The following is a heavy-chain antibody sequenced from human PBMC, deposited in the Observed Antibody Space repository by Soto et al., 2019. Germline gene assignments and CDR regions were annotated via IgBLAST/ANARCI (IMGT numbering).Heavy chain of an antibody. V-gene: IGHV4-31*03. CDR2: IYYSGST. CDR3: ARVLSSSWKGDAFDI. J-gene: IGHJ3*02. CDR1: GGPISSGGYY. D-gene: IGHD6-13*01. Sequence: LSLTCTVSGGPISSGGYYWSWIRQHPGKGLEWIGYIYYSGSTYYNPSLKSRVTISVDTSKNQFSLKLSSVTAADTAVYYCARVLSSSWKGDAFDIWGQGTMVTVSS.